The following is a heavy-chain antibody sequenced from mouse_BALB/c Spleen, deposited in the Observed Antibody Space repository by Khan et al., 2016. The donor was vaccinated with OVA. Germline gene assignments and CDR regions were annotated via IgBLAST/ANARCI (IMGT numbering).Heavy chain of an antibody. D-gene: IGHD1-1*01. Sequence: VVLVEAGGGLVKPGGSLKLSCAASGFAFSSYDMSWVRQTPEKRLEWVAFISTGGNKTYYTDSVKGRFTISRDNAKNPLYLQMSSLKSEDTGVNYCTRPHYYGSNYYFDYWGQGTPLTVSS. CDR3: TRPHYYGSNYYFDY. V-gene: IGHV5-12-1*01. CDR2: ISTGGNKT. J-gene: IGHJ2*01. CDR1: GFAFSSYD.